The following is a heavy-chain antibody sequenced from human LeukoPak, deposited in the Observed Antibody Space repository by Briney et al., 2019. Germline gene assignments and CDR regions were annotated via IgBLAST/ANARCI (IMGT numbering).Heavy chain of an antibody. Sequence: ASVKVSCKASGYTFTNYYMHWVRQAPGQGLEWMGWINPNSGATNYAQKSQGRVTMTRDTSISTAYMELSRLKSDDTAVYYCARIPLGVVATGYWGQGTLVTVSS. CDR3: ARIPLGVVATGY. CDR1: GYTFTNYY. V-gene: IGHV1-2*02. CDR2: INPNSGAT. J-gene: IGHJ4*02. D-gene: IGHD5-12*01.